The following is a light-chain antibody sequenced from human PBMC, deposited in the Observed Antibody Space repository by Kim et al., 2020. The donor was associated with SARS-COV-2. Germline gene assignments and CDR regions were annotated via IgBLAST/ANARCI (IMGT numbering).Light chain of an antibody. CDR3: QQYNKWPT. CDR2: GAS. J-gene: IGKJ4*01. CDR1: QSISIN. Sequence: DTLMTQSPGTLSVSPGERATLSCRASQSISINLAWYQQKPGQAPRLLIYGASTRATGVPARFSGSGSGTEFTLTVSSLQSEDFAVYSCQQYNKWPTFGGGTKVDI. V-gene: IGKV3-15*01.